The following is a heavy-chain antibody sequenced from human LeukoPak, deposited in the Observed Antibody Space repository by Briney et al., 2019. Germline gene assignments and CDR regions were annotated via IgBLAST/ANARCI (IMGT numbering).Heavy chain of an antibody. CDR3: ACHTASYYGWFDP. D-gene: IGHD3-10*01. Sequence: SETLSLTCTVSGGSISSYYWSWIRQPPGKGLEWIGYIDYNGGTKYNPSLKSRVTISADTSKNQLSLKLTSVTAADTAVYYCACHTASYYGWFDPWGRGTLVTGSS. CDR2: IDYNGGT. V-gene: IGHV4-59*08. J-gene: IGHJ5*02. CDR1: GGSISSYY.